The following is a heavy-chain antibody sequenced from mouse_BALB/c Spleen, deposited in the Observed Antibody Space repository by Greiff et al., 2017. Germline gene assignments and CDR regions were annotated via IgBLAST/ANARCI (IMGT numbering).Heavy chain of an antibody. V-gene: IGHV1S81*02. Sequence: QVQLQQPGAELVKPGASVKLSCKASGYTFTSYWMHWVKQRPGQGLEWIGEINPSNGRTNYNEKFKSKATLTVDKSSSTAYMQLSSLTSEDSAVYYCARWRLRPRAMDYWGQGTSVTVSS. CDR2: INPSNGRT. J-gene: IGHJ4*01. CDR3: ARWRLRPRAMDY. D-gene: IGHD2-2*01. CDR1: GYTFTSYW.